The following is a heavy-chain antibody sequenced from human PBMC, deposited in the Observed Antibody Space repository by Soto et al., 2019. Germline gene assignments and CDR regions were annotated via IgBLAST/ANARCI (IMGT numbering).Heavy chain of an antibody. J-gene: IGHJ6*02. Sequence: LRLSCAASGFTFSSYAMSWVRQAPGKGLEWVSAISGSGGSTYYADSVKGRFTISRDNSKNTLYLQMNSLRAEDTAVYYCAKTRATMVRGVIISRWYYGMDVWGQGTTVTVSS. D-gene: IGHD3-10*01. CDR2: ISGSGGST. CDR3: AKTRATMVRGVIISRWYYGMDV. V-gene: IGHV3-23*01. CDR1: GFTFSSYA.